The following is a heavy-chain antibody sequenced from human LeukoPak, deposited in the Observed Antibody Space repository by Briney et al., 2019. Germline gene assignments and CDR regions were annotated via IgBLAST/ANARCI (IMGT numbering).Heavy chain of an antibody. CDR1: GFTFSSYS. V-gene: IGHV3-21*01. Sequence: KAGGSLRLSCAASGFTFSSYSMNWVRQAPGKGLEWVSSISSSSSYIYYADSVKGRFTISRDNAKNSLYLQMNSLRAEDTAVYYCARDALRTTTADYWGQGTLVTVSS. D-gene: IGHD1-14*01. CDR3: ARDALRTTTADY. CDR2: ISSSSSYI. J-gene: IGHJ4*02.